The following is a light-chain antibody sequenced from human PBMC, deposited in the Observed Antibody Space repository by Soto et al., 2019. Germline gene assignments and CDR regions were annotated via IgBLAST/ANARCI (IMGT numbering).Light chain of an antibody. CDR3: QQYYNWPAYT. CDR2: GAY. Sequence: IVMTQSPVTLSVSPGERVTLSCRASETVRTNLAWFQQKPGQTPRLLIFGAYTRATDIPTRFTGSGSETEFVLTIDSLQSEDLAVYYCQQYYNWPAYTFVQGTKLEI. V-gene: IGKV3-15*01. CDR1: ETVRTN. J-gene: IGKJ2*01.